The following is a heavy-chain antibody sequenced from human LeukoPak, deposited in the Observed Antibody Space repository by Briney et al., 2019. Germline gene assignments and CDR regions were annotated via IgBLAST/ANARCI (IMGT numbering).Heavy chain of an antibody. CDR3: AKRFSSTWYQFDY. J-gene: IGHJ4*02. V-gene: IGHV3-74*01. CDR2: INSDGSST. Sequence: PGGSLRLSCAASGFTFSNYWMHWVRQAPGKGLVWVSRINSDGSSTSYADSVRGRFTISRDNSKNALYLQMNSLRAEDTAVYYCAKRFSSTWYQFDYWGQGTLVTVSS. CDR1: GFTFSNYW. D-gene: IGHD6-13*01.